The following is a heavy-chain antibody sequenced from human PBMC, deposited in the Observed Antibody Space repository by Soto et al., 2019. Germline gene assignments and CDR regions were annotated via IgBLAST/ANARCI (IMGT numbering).Heavy chain of an antibody. CDR2: IWYDGSKI. CDR3: ASIAVAARRNAFDI. Sequence: PGPSLGLCCAASGFTFSSYGMPWVRQAPGKGLEWVAVIWYDGSKIYYADSVKGRFTISRDNSKNTLYLQMNSLRAEDTAVYYCASIAVAARRNAFDIWGQGTMVTVSS. D-gene: IGHD6-19*01. V-gene: IGHV3-33*01. CDR1: GFTFSSYG. J-gene: IGHJ3*02.